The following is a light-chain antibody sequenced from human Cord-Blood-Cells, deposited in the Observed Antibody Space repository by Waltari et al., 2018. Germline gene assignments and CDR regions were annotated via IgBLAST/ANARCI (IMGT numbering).Light chain of an antibody. Sequence: EIVLTQSPATLPLSPGERANLSCSASQSVSSYLAWYQQKPGQAPRLLIYDASNRATGIPARFSGSGSGTDFTLTISSLEPEDFAVYYCQQRSNWPLTFGGGTKVEIK. CDR3: QQRSNWPLT. CDR2: DAS. J-gene: IGKJ4*01. CDR1: QSVSSY. V-gene: IGKV3-11*01.